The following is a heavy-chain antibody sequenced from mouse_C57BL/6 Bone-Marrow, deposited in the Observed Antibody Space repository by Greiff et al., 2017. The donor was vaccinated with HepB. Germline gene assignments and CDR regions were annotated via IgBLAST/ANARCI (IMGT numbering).Heavy chain of an antibody. V-gene: IGHV1-69*01. Sequence: QVQLQQPGAELVMPGASVKLSCKASGYNFTSYWMHWVKQRPGQGLEWIGEIDPSDSYTNYNQKFKGKSTLTVDKSSSTAYMQLSSLTSEDSAVYYCARRIPVYYGSSFDYWGQGTTLTVSS. CDR2: IDPSDSYT. CDR1: GYNFTSYW. J-gene: IGHJ2*01. D-gene: IGHD1-1*01. CDR3: ARRIPVYYGSSFDY.